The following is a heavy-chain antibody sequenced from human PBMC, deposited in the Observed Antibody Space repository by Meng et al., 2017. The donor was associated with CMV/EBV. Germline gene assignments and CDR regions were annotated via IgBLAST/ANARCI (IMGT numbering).Heavy chain of an antibody. Sequence: ASVKVSCKASGYTFTSYGISWVRQAPGQGLEWMGWISAYNGNTNYAQKLQGRVTMTTDTSTSTAYMELRSLRSADTAVYYCARDRTARLRFLEWLPNHDAFDIWGQGTMVTVSS. CDR1: GYTFTSYG. D-gene: IGHD3-3*01. V-gene: IGHV1-18*01. CDR3: ARDRTARLRFLEWLPNHDAFDI. J-gene: IGHJ3*02. CDR2: ISAYNGNT.